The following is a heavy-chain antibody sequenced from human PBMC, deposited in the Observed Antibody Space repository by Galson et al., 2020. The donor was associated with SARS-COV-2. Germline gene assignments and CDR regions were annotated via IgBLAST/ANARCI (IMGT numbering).Heavy chain of an antibody. D-gene: IGHD2-21*02. V-gene: IGHV3-21*01. CDR1: GFTFSSYS. J-gene: IGHJ6*02. Sequence: GGSLRLSCAASGFTFSSYSMNWVRQAPGKGLEWVSSISSSSSYIYYADSVKGRFTISRDNAKNSLYLQMNSLRAEDTAVYYCARDGAYCGGDCYYGEGMDVWGQGTTVTVSS. CDR2: ISSSSSYI. CDR3: ARDGAYCGGDCYYGEGMDV.